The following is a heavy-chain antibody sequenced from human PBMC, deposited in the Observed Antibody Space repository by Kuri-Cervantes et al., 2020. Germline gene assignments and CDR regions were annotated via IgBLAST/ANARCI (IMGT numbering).Heavy chain of an antibody. J-gene: IGHJ4*02. CDR1: GGSISSYY. Sequence: SETLSLTCTVSGGSISSYYWSWIRQPPGKGLEWIGYIYYSGSTNYNPSLKSRVTISVDTSKNTLYLQMNSLRAEDTAVYYCASSHGSGSHSFDYWGQGTLVTVSS. CDR3: ASSHGSGSHSFDY. D-gene: IGHD3-10*01. V-gene: IGHV4-59*12. CDR2: IYYSGST.